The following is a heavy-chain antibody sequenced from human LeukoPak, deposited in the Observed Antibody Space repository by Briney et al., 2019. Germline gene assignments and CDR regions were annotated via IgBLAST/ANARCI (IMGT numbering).Heavy chain of an antibody. CDR3: ARVLRYYSDNSGFDY. CDR1: GFTFSSYG. V-gene: IGHV3-30*02. D-gene: IGHD3-22*01. J-gene: IGHJ4*02. Sequence: GGSLRLSCVASGFTFSSYGMYWVRQAPGKGLEWVAFIRYDGSNKYYADSVRGRFTISRDNAKNSLYLQMNSLRAEDTAVYYCARVLRYYSDNSGFDYWGQGTLVTVSS. CDR2: IRYDGSNK.